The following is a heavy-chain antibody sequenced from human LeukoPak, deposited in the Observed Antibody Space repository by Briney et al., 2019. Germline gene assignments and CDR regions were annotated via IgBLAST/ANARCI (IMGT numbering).Heavy chain of an antibody. CDR1: GFTFSPYA. Sequence: PGGSLRLSCAASGFTFSPYALHWVRQAPGKGLEWVAVIRSDGTTKYYVDSVKGRFTISRDNSQNTLSLQMDSLRPEDTAIYYCTRNTGSDLGPGDSWGQGTLVTVSS. V-gene: IGHV3-30*04. D-gene: IGHD1-26*01. J-gene: IGHJ4*02. CDR2: IRSDGTTK. CDR3: TRNTGSDLGPGDS.